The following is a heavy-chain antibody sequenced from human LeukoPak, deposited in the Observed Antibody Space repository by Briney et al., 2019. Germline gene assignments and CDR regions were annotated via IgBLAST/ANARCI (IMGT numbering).Heavy chain of an antibody. CDR3: ARTPGMITFGGVIVEDYYFDY. J-gene: IGHJ4*02. D-gene: IGHD3-16*02. CDR2: IIPIFGTA. V-gene: IGHV1-69*06. CDR1: GYTFTSYG. Sequence: SVKVSCKASGYTFTSYGINWVRQAPGQGLEWMGGIIPIFGTANYAQKFQGRVTITADKSTSTAYMELSSLRSEDTAVYYCARTPGMITFGGVIVEDYYFDYWGQGTLVTVSS.